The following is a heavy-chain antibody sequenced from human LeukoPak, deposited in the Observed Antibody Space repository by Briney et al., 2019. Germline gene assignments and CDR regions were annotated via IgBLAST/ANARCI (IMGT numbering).Heavy chain of an antibody. CDR1: GFTFGSYA. CDR2: ISPSGDRT. V-gene: IGHV3-23*01. J-gene: IGHJ4*02. D-gene: IGHD3-22*01. CDR3: AIMHGYYDGSGYWVQ. Sequence: GRSLRLSCAASGFTFGSYAMSWDRQAPGKGLEWVSFISPSGDRTSNADSVEGRFTISRDNPRNTLYLQMNSLRDEDTAVYYCAIMHGYYDGSGYWVQWGQGTLVTVSS.